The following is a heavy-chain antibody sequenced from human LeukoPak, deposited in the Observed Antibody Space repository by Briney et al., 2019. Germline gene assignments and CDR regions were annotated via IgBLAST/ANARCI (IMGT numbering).Heavy chain of an antibody. J-gene: IGHJ6*03. Sequence: SQTLSLTCAISGDSVSSNSAAWNWIRQSPSRGLEWLGRTYYRSKWYNDYAVSVKSRITINPGTSKNQFSLQLNSVTPEDTAVYYCTRGVGASGSAYYYMDVWGKGTTVTVSS. CDR3: TRGVGASGSAYYYMDV. CDR1: GDSVSSNSAA. CDR2: TYYRSKWYN. D-gene: IGHD1-26*01. V-gene: IGHV6-1*01.